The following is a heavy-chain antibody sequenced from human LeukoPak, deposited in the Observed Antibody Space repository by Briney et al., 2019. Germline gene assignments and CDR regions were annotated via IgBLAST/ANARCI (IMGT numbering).Heavy chain of an antibody. Sequence: VASVKVSCKASGYTFTSYDINWVRQATGQGLEWMGWMNPNSGNTGYTQKFQGRVTMTRNTSISTAYMELSSLRSEDTAVYYCARASDGHDILTGYYFSREFDYWGQGTLVTVSS. D-gene: IGHD3-9*01. J-gene: IGHJ4*02. CDR3: ARASDGHDILTGYYFSREFDY. V-gene: IGHV1-8*01. CDR2: MNPNSGNT. CDR1: GYTFTSYD.